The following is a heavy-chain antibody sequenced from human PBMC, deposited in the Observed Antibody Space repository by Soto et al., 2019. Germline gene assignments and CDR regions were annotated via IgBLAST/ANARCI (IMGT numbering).Heavy chain of an antibody. D-gene: IGHD3-22*01. J-gene: IGHJ4*02. CDR3: ARALDYVASSGYYPVD. CDR2: ISYDGSSK. CDR1: GFTFNGFA. Sequence: QVQLVESGGGVVQPGRSLRLSCAASGFTFNGFAMYWVRQAPGKGLEWVALISYDGSSKYYADSVKGRVTISRDNSKNTLYLQVSSLRSEDTVVYYCARALDYVASSGYYPVDWGQGTLVTVSS. V-gene: IGHV3-30-3*01.